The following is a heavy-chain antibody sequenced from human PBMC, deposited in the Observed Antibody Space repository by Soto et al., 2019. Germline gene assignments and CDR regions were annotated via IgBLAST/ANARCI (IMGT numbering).Heavy chain of an antibody. CDR2: LSGSGGDT. D-gene: IGHD3-16*02. V-gene: IGHV3-23*01. CDR3: AKRGGYDYVWKSYRPDY. CDR1: GFTFSSFA. J-gene: IGHJ4*02. Sequence: GGSLRLSCVASGFTFSSFAMTWVRQAPGKGLEWVSTLSGSGGDTYYADSVNGRFTISRDKSKNTLYLQMDRLRVEDTAVYYCAKRGGYDYVWKSYRPDYWGQGTLVTVSS.